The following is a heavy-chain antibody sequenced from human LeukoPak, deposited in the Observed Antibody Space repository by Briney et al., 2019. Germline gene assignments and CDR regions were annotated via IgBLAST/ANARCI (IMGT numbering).Heavy chain of an antibody. CDR2: IYYSGST. D-gene: IGHD6-19*01. Sequence: SETLSHTCTVSGGSIGSYYWSWIRQPPGKGLEWIGYIYYSGSTNYNPSLKSRVTMSVDTSKNQFSLKLSSVTAADTAVYYCARQGYTSGWYVFDYWGQGTLLTVSS. J-gene: IGHJ4*02. V-gene: IGHV4-59*08. CDR3: ARQGYTSGWYVFDY. CDR1: GGSIGSYY.